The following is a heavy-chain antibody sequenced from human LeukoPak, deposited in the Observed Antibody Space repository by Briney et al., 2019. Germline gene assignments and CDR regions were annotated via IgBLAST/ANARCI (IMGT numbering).Heavy chain of an antibody. CDR3: AELGITMIGGV. J-gene: IGHJ6*04. V-gene: IGHV3-23*01. D-gene: IGHD3-10*02. Sequence: GGSLRLSCAASGFTFSSYGMSWVRQAPGKGLGWVSAISGSGGRTYYADSVKGRFTISRDNAKNSLYLQMNSLGAEDTAVYYCAELGITMIGGVWGKGTTVTISS. CDR1: GFTFSSYG. CDR2: ISGSGGRT.